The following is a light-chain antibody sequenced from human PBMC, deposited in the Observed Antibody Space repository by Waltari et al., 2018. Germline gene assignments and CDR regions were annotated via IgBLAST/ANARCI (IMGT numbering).Light chain of an antibody. Sequence: DIQMTQSPSSLSASVGDRVTITCRASQGISNSLAWYQQKPGKAPKLLIYAESRLESGVPSRCSGSGSGTDYTLTISSLQPEYFATYYCQQYYSTPYTFGQGTKLEIK. CDR3: QQYYSTPYT. V-gene: IGKV1-NL1*01. J-gene: IGKJ2*01. CDR1: QGISNS. CDR2: AES.